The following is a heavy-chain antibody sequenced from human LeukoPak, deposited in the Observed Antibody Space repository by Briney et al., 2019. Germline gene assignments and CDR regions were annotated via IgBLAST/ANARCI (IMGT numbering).Heavy chain of an antibody. V-gene: IGHV1-8*01. CDR3: ARAYGDYQSEYFQH. CDR1: GYTFTSYD. CDR2: MNPNSGNT. Sequence: ASVKVSCKASGYTFTSYDINWVRQATGQGLEWMGRMNPNSGNTGYAQKFQGRVTMTRNTSISTAYMELSSLRSEDTAVYNCARAYGDYQSEYFQHWGQGTLVTVSS. J-gene: IGHJ1*01. D-gene: IGHD4-17*01.